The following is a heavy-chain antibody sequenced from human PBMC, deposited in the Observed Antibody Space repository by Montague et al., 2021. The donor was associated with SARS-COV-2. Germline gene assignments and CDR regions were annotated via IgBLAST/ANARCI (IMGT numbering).Heavy chain of an antibody. CDR2: IYGNGNT. CDR1: DGSFSDYS. D-gene: IGHD2-8*02. V-gene: IGHV4-59*12. J-gene: IGHJ4*02. CDR3: ARDGTLYWYVTYFDY. Sequence: SETLSLTCAVSDGSFSDYSWTWIRQPPGKELEWIGCIYGNGNTNYNPSLKSRVTMSVDTSKNQFYLKLSSVTAADTAVYYCARDGTLYWYVTYFDYWGQGALVTVSS.